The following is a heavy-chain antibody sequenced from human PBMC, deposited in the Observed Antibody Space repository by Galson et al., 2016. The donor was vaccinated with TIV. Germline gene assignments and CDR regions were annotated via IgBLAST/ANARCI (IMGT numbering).Heavy chain of an antibody. CDR2: IKQDGSDR. J-gene: IGHJ6*02. CDR3: ARDPLFGGMVV. V-gene: IGHV3-7*03. CDR1: QFPFSDYW. Sequence: SLRLSCAASQFPFSDYWMNWIRQAPGKGLEWVATIKQDGSDRYYGDSVKGRFTTSRDNAKRFLYPHMSSLRVEDTAVYYCARDPLFGGMVVWGQGATVAVS. D-gene: IGHD3-10*01.